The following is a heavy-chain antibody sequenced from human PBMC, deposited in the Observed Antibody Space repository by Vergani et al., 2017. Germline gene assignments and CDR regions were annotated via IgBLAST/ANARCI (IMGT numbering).Heavy chain of an antibody. CDR1: GFTFSSYG. J-gene: IGHJ4*02. CDR2: ISYDGSNK. CDR3: AGPQGTSAYYYGGFDY. D-gene: IGHD3-22*01. V-gene: IGHV3-30*03. Sequence: QVQLVESGGGVVQPGGSLRLSCAASGFTFSSYGMHWVRQAPGKGLEWVAVISYDGSNKYYADSVKGRFTISRDNSKNTLYLQMNSLTAEDTAIYYCAGPQGTSAYYYGGFDYWGQGILVTVSS.